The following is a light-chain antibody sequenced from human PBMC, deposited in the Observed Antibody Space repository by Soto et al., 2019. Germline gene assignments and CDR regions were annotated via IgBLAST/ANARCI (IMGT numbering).Light chain of an antibody. CDR2: TLS. CDR3: MHSIECPIT. V-gene: IGKV2-40*01. Sequence: DIVMTQTPLSLPVTPGEPASISCRSSQSLLDSDDGNTYLDWYLQKPGQSPQLLIYTLSYRASGVLYRLSGSGAGTGLTLKVSRLEAEDVGVYSCMHSIECPITFGQGTRLEIK. J-gene: IGKJ5*01. CDR1: QSLLDSDDGNTY.